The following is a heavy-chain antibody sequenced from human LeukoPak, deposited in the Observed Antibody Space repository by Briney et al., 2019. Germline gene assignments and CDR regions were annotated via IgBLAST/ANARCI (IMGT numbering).Heavy chain of an antibody. J-gene: IGHJ4*02. V-gene: IGHV1-2*02. Sequence: ASVKVSCKASGYTFTDYYIHWVRQAPGQGLEWMGWINPYSGVTNYAQKFQGRVTMTRDTSISTAYMELSRLRSDDTAIYYCARRSVVGARTYFLDYWGQGTLVTVSS. CDR2: INPYSGVT. CDR3: ARRSVVGARTYFLDY. D-gene: IGHD2-15*01. CDR1: GYTFTDYY.